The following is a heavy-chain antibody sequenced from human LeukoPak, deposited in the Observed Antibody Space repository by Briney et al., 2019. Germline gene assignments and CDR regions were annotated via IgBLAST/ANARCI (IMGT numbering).Heavy chain of an antibody. Sequence: GESLKISCKGAGYSFTSYWIGWVRQMPGKGLEWMGVIYPGDSHTRYSPSFQGQGTISADKSISTAYLQWSSLKASDTAMYYCARQMDYYDSSGYQTGFDPWGQGTLVTVSS. CDR1: GYSFTSYW. J-gene: IGHJ5*02. V-gene: IGHV5-51*01. D-gene: IGHD3-22*01. CDR3: ARQMDYYDSSGYQTGFDP. CDR2: IYPGDSHT.